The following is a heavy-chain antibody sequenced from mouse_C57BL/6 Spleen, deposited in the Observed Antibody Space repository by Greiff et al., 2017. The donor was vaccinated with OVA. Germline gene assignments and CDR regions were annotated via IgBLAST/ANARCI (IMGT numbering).Heavy chain of an antibody. CDR2: INPSTGGT. D-gene: IGHD1-1*01. J-gene: IGHJ4*01. V-gene: IGHV1-42*01. CDR1: GYSFTGYY. Sequence: EVQRVESGPELVKPGASVKISCKASGYSFTGYYMNWVKQSPEKSLEWIGEINPSTGGTTYNQKFKAKATLTVDKSSSTAYMQLKSLTSEDSAVYYCARNYGAMDYWGQGTSVTVSS. CDR3: ARNYGAMDY.